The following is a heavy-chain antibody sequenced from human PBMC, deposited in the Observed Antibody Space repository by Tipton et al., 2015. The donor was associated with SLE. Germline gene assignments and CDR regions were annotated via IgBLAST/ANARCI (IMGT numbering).Heavy chain of an antibody. CDR2: ISAYNGNT. Sequence: QLVQSGAEVKKPEASVKVSCKASGYTFTSYGISWVRQAPGQGLEWMGWISAYNGNTNYAQKLQGRVTMTTDTSTSTAYMELRSLRSDDTAVYYCARAGGVFGVVNKYYYYYMDVWGKGTTVTVSS. V-gene: IGHV1-18*01. CDR1: GYTFTSYG. D-gene: IGHD3-3*01. CDR3: ARAGGVFGVVNKYYYYYMDV. J-gene: IGHJ6*03.